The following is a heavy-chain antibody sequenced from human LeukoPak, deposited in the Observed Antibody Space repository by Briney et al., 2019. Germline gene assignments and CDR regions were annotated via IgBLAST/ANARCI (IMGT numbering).Heavy chain of an antibody. J-gene: IGHJ4*02. CDR1: GGSFSGYY. CDR2: INHSGST. CDR3: ARTMGIDVDY. Sequence: SETLSLTCAVYGGSFSGYYWSWIRQPPGKGLEWIGEINHSGSTNYNPSLKSRVTISVDTSKNQFSLKLSSVTAADTAVYYCARTMGIDVDYWGQGTLVTVSS. D-gene: IGHD2-2*03. V-gene: IGHV4-34*01.